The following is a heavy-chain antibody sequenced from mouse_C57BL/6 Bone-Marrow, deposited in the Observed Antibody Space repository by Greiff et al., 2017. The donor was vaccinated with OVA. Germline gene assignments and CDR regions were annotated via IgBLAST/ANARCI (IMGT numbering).Heavy chain of an antibody. V-gene: IGHV1-59*01. CDR2: INPYVSYT. Sequence: QVQLQQPGAELVRPGTSVKLSCKASGYTFTSYWMHWVKQRPGQGLEWIGVINPYVSYTNYNQKFKGEATLTVDTSSSTAYMQLSSLTSEDSAVYYCARNEGYSHWYFDVWGPGTAVTVSS. D-gene: IGHD2-3*01. CDR3: ARNEGYSHWYFDV. J-gene: IGHJ1*01. CDR1: GYTFTSYW.